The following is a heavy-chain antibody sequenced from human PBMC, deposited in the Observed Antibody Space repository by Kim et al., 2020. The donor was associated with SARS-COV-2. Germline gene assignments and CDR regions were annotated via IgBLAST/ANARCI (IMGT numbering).Heavy chain of an antibody. CDR3: AREAAMGYYFDY. D-gene: IGHD5-18*01. CDR2: ISSSGSTI. Sequence: GGSLRLSCAASGFTFSSYEMNWVRQAPGKGLEWVSYISSSGSTIYYADSVKGRFTISRDNAKNSLYLQMNSLRAEDTAVYYCAREAAMGYYFDYWGQGTLVTVSS. CDR1: GFTFSSYE. V-gene: IGHV3-48*03. J-gene: IGHJ4*02.